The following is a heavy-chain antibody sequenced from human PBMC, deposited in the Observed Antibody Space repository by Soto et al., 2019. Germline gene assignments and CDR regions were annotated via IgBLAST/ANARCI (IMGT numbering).Heavy chain of an antibody. Sequence: EVQLLESGGGLVQPGGSLRLSCAASGFTFNNYAMTWVRQAPGKGLEWVSAISGGGDTTSYADSVKGRFSVSRDGSNNTLQRQMSSLRAEDTALYYCAEGRGGSGSLTPRVDFWGQGTLVTVSS. CDR2: ISGGGDTT. CDR1: GFTFNNYA. D-gene: IGHD3-10*01. V-gene: IGHV3-23*01. J-gene: IGHJ4*02. CDR3: AEGRGGSGSLTPRVDF.